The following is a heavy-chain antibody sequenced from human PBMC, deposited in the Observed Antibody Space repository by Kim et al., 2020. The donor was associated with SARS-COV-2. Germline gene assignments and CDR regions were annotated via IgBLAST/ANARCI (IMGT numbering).Heavy chain of an antibody. V-gene: IGHV1-18*01. Sequence: ASVKVSCKASGYTFTSYGISWVRQAPGQGLEWMGWISAYNGNTNYAQKLQGRVTMTTDTSTSTAYMELRSLRSDDTAVYYCARGPSGELPLTYYYYGMDVWGQGTTVTVSS. CDR3: ARGPSGELPLTYYYYGMDV. CDR2: ISAYNGNT. CDR1: GYTFTSYG. D-gene: IGHD3-10*01. J-gene: IGHJ6*02.